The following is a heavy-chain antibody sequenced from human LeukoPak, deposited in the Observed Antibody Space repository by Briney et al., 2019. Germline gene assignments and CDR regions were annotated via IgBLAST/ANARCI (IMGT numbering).Heavy chain of an antibody. CDR3: ARLQLVRGFDY. Sequence: PSETLSLTCTVSGYTISSGYYWGWIRQTPGKGLEWIGSFYYRGNTYYNPSLKSRVTISVDTSKNQFSLKLSSVTAADTAVYYCARLQLVRGFDYWGQGTLVTVSS. CDR1: GYTISSGYY. V-gene: IGHV4-38-2*02. D-gene: IGHD6-13*01. CDR2: FYYRGNT. J-gene: IGHJ4*02.